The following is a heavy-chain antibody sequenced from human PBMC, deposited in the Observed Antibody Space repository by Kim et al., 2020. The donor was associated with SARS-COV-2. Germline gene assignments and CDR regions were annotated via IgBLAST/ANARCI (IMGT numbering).Heavy chain of an antibody. J-gene: IGHJ6*02. Sequence: GESLKISCKGSGYSFTSYWISWVRQMPGKGLEWMGRIDPSDSYTNYSPSFQGHVTISADKSISTAYLQWSSLKASDTAMYYCASVGSTSFNYYGMDVWGQGTTDTISS. V-gene: IGHV5-10-1*01. CDR1: GYSFTSYW. CDR3: ASVGSTSFNYYGMDV. CDR2: IDPSDSYT. D-gene: IGHD2-2*01.